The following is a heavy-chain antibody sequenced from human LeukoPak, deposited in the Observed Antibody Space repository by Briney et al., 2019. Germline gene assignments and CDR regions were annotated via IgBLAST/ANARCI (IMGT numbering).Heavy chain of an antibody. CDR3: ARDPGAGDV. CDR2: ISSSSSHM. V-gene: IGHV3-21*01. J-gene: IGHJ6*02. CDR1: GFTFGTYS. D-gene: IGHD6-19*01. Sequence: GGSLRLSCAASGFTFGTYSMNWVRQAPGKGLEWISSISSSSSHMYYADSVRGRFTISRDNAKNLLYLQMNSLRVEDTAVYYCARDPGAGDVWGQGTTVTVSS.